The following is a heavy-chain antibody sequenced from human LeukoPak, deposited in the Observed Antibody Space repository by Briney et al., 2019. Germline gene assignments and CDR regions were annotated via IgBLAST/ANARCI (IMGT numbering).Heavy chain of an antibody. CDR1: GGSITSGTYY. CDR2: IYISGRT. J-gene: IGHJ4*02. CDR3: ARDREQPPFDY. D-gene: IGHD6-13*01. V-gene: IGHV4-61*02. Sequence: SETLSLTCTVSGGSITSGTYYWSWVRQPAGKGLEWIGRIYISGRTNYNPSLKSRVTISVDTPKNQFSLKLSSVTAADTAVYYCARDREQPPFDYWGQGTLVTVSS.